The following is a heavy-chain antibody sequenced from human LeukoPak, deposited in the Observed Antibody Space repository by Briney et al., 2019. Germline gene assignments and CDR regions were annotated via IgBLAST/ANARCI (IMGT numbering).Heavy chain of an antibody. CDR3: ASRTISGFLDY. V-gene: IGHV4-31*03. Sequence: SETPSLTCTVSGGAFSTGAYYWSWIRQHPGKGLEWIGYIYYSGSTLYNPSLKSRVTMSVDTSKNQFSLQLTSVTAADTAVYYCASRTISGFLDYWGQGTLVTVSS. CDR1: GGAFSTGAYY. CDR2: IYYSGST. J-gene: IGHJ4*02. D-gene: IGHD3-22*01.